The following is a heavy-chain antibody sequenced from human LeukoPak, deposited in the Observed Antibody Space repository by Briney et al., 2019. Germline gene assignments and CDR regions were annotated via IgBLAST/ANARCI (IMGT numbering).Heavy chain of an antibody. CDR1: GFTFSSYA. Sequence: GGSLRLSCSASGFTFSSYAMTWVRQAPGKGLEWVGRIKSKTDGGTTDYAAPVKGRFTISRDDAQNALYLQMNSLKTEDTAVYHCATWFDPWGQGTLVTVSS. CDR2: IKSKTDGGTT. CDR3: ATWFDP. J-gene: IGHJ5*02. V-gene: IGHV3-15*01.